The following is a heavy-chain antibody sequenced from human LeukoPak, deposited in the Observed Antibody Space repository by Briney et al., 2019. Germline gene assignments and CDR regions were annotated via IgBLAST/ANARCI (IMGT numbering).Heavy chain of an antibody. V-gene: IGHV4-39*07. Sequence: SETLSLTCTVSGGSISSSSYYWGWIRQPPGKGLEWIGSIYYSGSTYYNPSLKSRVTISVDTSKNQFSLKLSSVTAADTAVYYCARDFRLRSFDYWGQGALVTVSS. J-gene: IGHJ4*02. CDR2: IYYSGST. CDR1: GGSISSSSYY. D-gene: IGHD4-17*01. CDR3: ARDFRLRSFDY.